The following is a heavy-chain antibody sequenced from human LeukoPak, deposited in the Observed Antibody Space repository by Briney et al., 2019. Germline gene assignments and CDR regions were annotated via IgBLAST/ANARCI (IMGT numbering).Heavy chain of an antibody. J-gene: IGHJ4*02. V-gene: IGHV3-74*01. CDR2: INSDGSST. D-gene: IGHD6-19*01. Sequence: GGSLRLSCAASGFTFSSYWMHWVRQAPGKGLVWVSRINSDGSSTSYADSVKGRFTVSRDNAKNTLYLQMNSLRAEDTAVYYCARDNSGGYADYWGQGTLVTVSS. CDR3: ARDNSGGYADY. CDR1: GFTFSSYW.